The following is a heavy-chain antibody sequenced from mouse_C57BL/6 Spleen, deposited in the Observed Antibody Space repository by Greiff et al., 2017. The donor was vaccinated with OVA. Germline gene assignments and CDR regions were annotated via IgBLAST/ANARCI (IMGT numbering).Heavy chain of an antibody. V-gene: IGHV1-54*01. CDR3: SRGDYDYDDYLDY. D-gene: IGHD2-4*01. J-gene: IGHJ2*01. CDR2: INPGSGGT. CDR1: GYAFTNYL. Sequence: QVQLQQSGAELVRPGTSVKVSCKASGYAFTNYLIEWVKQRPGQGLEWIGVINPGSGGTNYNEKFKGKATLTADKASSTAYMQLSSLTSEDSAVYFCSRGDYDYDDYLDYWGQGTTLTVSS.